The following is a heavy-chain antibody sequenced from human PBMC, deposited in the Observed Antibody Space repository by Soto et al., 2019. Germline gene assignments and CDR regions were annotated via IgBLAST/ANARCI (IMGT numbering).Heavy chain of an antibody. Sequence: GGSLRLSCAASGFTFSSYAMHWVRQAPGKWLEWVAVISYDVSNKYYADSVKGRFTISRDNSKNTLYLQMNRLKAEDTAGYYCTRDLGYCSSTSCYLNGMDVWGQGTTVTVSS. CDR2: ISYDVSNK. CDR3: TRDLGYCSSTSCYLNGMDV. J-gene: IGHJ6*02. D-gene: IGHD2-2*01. CDR1: GFTFSSYA. V-gene: IGHV3-30-3*01.